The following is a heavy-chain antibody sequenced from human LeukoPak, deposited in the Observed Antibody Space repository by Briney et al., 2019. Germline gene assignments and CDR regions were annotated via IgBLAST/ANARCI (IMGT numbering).Heavy chain of an antibody. CDR2: ISSSGSTI. CDR1: GFTFSSYE. J-gene: IGHJ3*02. Sequence: GGSLRLSCAASGFTFSSYEMNWVRQAPGKGLEWVSYISSSGSTIYYADSVKGRFTISRDNAKNSLYLQMNSLRAEDTAVYYCARVAGLNAFDIWGRGTMVTVSS. V-gene: IGHV3-48*03. CDR3: ARVAGLNAFDI. D-gene: IGHD5/OR15-5a*01.